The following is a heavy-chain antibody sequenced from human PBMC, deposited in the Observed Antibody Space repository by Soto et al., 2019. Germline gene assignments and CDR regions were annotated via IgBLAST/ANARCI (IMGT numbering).Heavy chain of an antibody. V-gene: IGHV1-2*02. CDR2: INPNSGGT. CDR3: ARAGYSGYDKNENYYYYYGMDV. J-gene: IGHJ6*02. Sequence: GASVKVSCKASGYTFTGYYMHWVRQAPGQGLEWMAWINPNSGGTNYAQKFQGRVTMTRDTSISTAYMELSRLRSDDTAVYYCARAGYSGYDKNENYYYYYGMDVWGQGTTVTVSS. CDR1: GYTFTGYY. D-gene: IGHD5-12*01.